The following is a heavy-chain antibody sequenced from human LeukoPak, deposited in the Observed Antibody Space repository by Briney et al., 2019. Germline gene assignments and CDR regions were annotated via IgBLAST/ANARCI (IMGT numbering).Heavy chain of an antibody. J-gene: IGHJ3*02. D-gene: IGHD6-13*01. CDR3: VRVGRAVTAAGFGAFDI. Sequence: GVLRLSCAASGFTFSDYYMSWIRQAPGKGLEWVSYIGSSGRAIYYTDSVKGRFTISRDNAKNSVYLQVNSLRAEDTAVYYCVRVGRAVTAAGFGAFDIWGQGTMVTVSS. V-gene: IGHV3-11*01. CDR2: IGSSGRAI. CDR1: GFTFSDYY.